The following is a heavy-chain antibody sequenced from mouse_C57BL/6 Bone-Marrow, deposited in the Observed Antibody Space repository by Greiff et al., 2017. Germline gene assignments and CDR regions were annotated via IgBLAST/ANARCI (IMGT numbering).Heavy chain of an antibody. CDR2: IDPENGDT. CDR1: GFNIKDDY. D-gene: IGHD1-1*01. Sequence: VQLQQSGAELVRPGASVTLSCTASGFNIKDDYMHWVKQRPEQGLEWIGWIDPENGDTEYASKFQGKATITADTSSNTAYLQLSSLTSEDTAVYYCTHYYYGSYYFDYWGQGTTLTVSS. CDR3: THYYYGSYYFDY. J-gene: IGHJ2*01. V-gene: IGHV14-4*01.